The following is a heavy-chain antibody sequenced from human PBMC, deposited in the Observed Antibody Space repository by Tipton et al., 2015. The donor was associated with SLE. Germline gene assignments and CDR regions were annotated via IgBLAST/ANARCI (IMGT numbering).Heavy chain of an antibody. CDR3: ARASNDYDILTGYYKGGAFDI. CDR1: GGTFSSYT. Sequence: QLVQSGAEVKKPGSSVKVSCKASGGTFSSYTISWVRQAPGQGLEWMGRIIPILGIANYAQKFQGRVTITADKSTSTAYMELSSLRSEDTAVYYCARASNDYDILTGYYKGGAFDIWGQGTMVTVSS. D-gene: IGHD3-9*01. V-gene: IGHV1-69*09. J-gene: IGHJ3*02. CDR2: IIPILGIA.